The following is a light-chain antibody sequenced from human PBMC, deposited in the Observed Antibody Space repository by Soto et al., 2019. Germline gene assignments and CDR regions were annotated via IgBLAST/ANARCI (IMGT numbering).Light chain of an antibody. CDR2: AAS. Sequence: DIQMTQSPSSLSASVRDSVTITCRASQNIRNYLNWYQQKPGRAPKILIYAASTLQSGVPSRFSGSGSGTEFTLTISSLQPEDFATYYCQQLNSYPLTFGQGTRLEIK. V-gene: IGKV1-9*01. CDR1: QNIRNY. CDR3: QQLNSYPLT. J-gene: IGKJ5*01.